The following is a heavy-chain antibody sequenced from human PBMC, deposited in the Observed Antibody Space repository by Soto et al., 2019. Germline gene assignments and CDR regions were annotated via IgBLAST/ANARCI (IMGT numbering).Heavy chain of an antibody. CDR3: ARDRHGDYGDAFDI. D-gene: IGHD4-17*01. CDR1: GYTFTIYG. CDR2: ISAYNGNT. Sequence: ASVKVSCKASGYTFTIYGISWVRQSPGQGLEWMGWISAYNGNTNYAQKLQGRVTMTTDTSTSTAYMELRSLRSDDTAVYYCARDRHGDYGDAFDIWGQGTMVTVSS. V-gene: IGHV1-18*01. J-gene: IGHJ3*02.